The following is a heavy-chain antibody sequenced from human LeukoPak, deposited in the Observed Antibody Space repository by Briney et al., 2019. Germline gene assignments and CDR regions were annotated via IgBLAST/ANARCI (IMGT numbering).Heavy chain of an antibody. D-gene: IGHD6-13*01. Sequence: SETLSLTCTVSGGSISSYYWSWIRQPAGKGLEWIGRIYTSGSTNYNPSLKSRVTMSVDTSKNQFSLKLSSVTAADTAVYYCARDHSSSWYGYITNWFDPWGQGTLVTVSS. J-gene: IGHJ5*02. V-gene: IGHV4-4*07. CDR2: IYTSGST. CDR3: ARDHSSSWYGYITNWFDP. CDR1: GGSISSYY.